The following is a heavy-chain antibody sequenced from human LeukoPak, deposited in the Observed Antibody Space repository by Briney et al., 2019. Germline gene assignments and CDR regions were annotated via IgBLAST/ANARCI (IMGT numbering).Heavy chain of an antibody. J-gene: IGHJ4*02. CDR2: INPNSGGT. Sequence: ASVTVSFKASGYTFTDYYIHWMRQAPGQGLEWMGWINPNSGGTNYAQKFQGRVTMTRDTSISTAYMELSRLTSGDTAVYYCARDCCSSGYTWGYWGQGTLVTVAS. CDR3: ARDCCSSGYTWGY. D-gene: IGHD3-22*01. CDR1: GYTFTDYY. V-gene: IGHV1-2*02.